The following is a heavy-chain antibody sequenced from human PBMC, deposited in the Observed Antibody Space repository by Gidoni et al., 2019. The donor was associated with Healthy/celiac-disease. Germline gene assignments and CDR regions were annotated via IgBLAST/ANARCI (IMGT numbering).Heavy chain of an antibody. CDR3: AIQGSSFDLCPNSKLLNQHYYYGMDV. CDR1: GYSFTSYW. J-gene: IGHJ6*02. V-gene: IGHV5-51*01. CDR2: IYPGASDT. D-gene: IGHD6-6*01. Sequence: VQLVQYGAEVKKPGKALKISCKGSGYSFTSYWIGWVRQLRGKGLEWLGIIYPGASDTSYIPSFQAQVTISADKSIRTAYLTVSSLKASDTVMYYCAIQGSSFDLCPNSKLLNQHYYYGMDVWGQGTTVTVSS.